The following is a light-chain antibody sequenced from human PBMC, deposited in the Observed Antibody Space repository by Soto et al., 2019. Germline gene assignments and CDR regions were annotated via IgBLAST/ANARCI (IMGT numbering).Light chain of an antibody. CDR3: KNYYRTPWT. CDR1: QSVLYSSNNKNY. Sequence: DIVMTQSPDSLAVSLGERATINCKSSQSVLYSSNNKNYLAWYQQKPGQPPKLLIYCASTRESGVPDRFSGSVSGTDFTLNSSSLQAEDGAVYYSKNYYRTPWTFRQGTKVE. CDR2: CAS. V-gene: IGKV4-1*01. J-gene: IGKJ1*01.